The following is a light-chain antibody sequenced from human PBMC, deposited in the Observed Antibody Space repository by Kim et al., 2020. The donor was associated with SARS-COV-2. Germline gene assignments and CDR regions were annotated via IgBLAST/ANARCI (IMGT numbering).Light chain of an antibody. V-gene: IGKV1-39*01. J-gene: IGKJ2*01. Sequence: DIQLNQSPSSLSPSVGDRVTLTCRASQGISNFLNWYQHKPGKAPKLLISAASTLQSGAPSRFTGSGSGTDFTLTITTVQPDDSATYYCQQSYDTLMYTFGQGTKLEI. CDR3: QQSYDTLMYT. CDR1: QGISNF. CDR2: AAS.